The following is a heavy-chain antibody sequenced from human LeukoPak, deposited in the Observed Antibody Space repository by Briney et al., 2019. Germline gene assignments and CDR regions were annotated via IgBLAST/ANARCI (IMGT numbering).Heavy chain of an antibody. CDR1: GFTFSSYA. V-gene: IGHV3-30*14. J-gene: IGHJ4*02. CDR3: VVTMVRGVITEY. Sequence: GGSLRLSCAASGFTFSSYAMHWVRQAPGKGLEWVAVISYDGSNKYYADSVKGRFTISRDNSKNTLYLQMNSLRAEDTAVYYCVVTMVRGVITEYWGQGTLVTVSS. CDR2: ISYDGSNK. D-gene: IGHD3-10*01.